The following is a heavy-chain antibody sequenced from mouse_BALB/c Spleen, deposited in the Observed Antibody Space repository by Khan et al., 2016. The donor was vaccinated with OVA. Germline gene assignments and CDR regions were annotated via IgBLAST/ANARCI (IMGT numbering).Heavy chain of an antibody. CDR2: IWAGGST. J-gene: IGHJ2*01. CDR1: GFSLTSYA. CDR3: SRNSGPDYFDY. Sequence: VQLQESGPGLVAPSQSLSITCTVTGFSLTSYAIHWIRQPPGKGLEWLGVIWAGGSTNYNSALMSRLSISKDNSKSQVFLKMNSLQTHDTAMYYCSRNSGPDYFDYWGQGTTLTVSS. V-gene: IGHV2-9*02.